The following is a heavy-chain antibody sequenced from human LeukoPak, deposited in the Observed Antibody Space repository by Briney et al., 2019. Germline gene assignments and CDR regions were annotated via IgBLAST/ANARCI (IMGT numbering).Heavy chain of an antibody. V-gene: IGHV1-2*02. J-gene: IGHJ4*02. CDR3: ARGWGEDIDF. D-gene: IGHD1-26*01. CDR2: IKPNSEGT. CDR1: VYTFTGYY. Sequence: AAVRVSSEPSVYTFTGYYMHCVREAPGQGLEWMGWIKPNSEGTNYTQKFQGRVTMTRDKSTRTAYMELSRLRSDDTAVYYCARGWGEDIDFWGQGTLVTVSS.